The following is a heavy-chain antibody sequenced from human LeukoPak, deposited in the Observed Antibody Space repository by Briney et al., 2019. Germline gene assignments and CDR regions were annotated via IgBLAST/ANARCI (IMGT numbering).Heavy chain of an antibody. D-gene: IGHD3/OR15-3a*01. V-gene: IGHV3-23*01. CDR3: ARELVSLGTGYFDL. Sequence: LGGSLRLSCEASGFSFGTFGMTWVRQAPGKGLEWVSGITGSSTWTYYADSVRGRFTISRDNSKNCLHLQMNNRTADDTAIYYCARELVSLGTGYFDLWGRGTLVTVAS. J-gene: IGHJ2*01. CDR2: ITGSSTWT. CDR1: GFSFGTFG.